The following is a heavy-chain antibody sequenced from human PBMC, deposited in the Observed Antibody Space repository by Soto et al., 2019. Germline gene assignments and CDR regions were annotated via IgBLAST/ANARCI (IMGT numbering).Heavy chain of an antibody. CDR3: ARDLPHCGGDCYSGPLDY. D-gene: IGHD2-21*02. CDR2: ISAYNGNT. J-gene: IGHJ4*02. Sequence: GASVKVSCKASGYTFTSYGISWVQQAPGQGLEWMGWISAYNGNTNYAQKLQGRVTMTTDTSTSTAYMELRSLRSDDTAVYYCARDLPHCGGDCYSGPLDYWGQGTLVTVSS. CDR1: GYTFTSYG. V-gene: IGHV1-18*01.